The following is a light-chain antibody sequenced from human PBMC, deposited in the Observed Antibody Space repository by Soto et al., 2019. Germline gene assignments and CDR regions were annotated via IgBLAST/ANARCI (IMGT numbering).Light chain of an antibody. Sequence: DIQMTQSPSTLSASVGDTVTITCRASQSISNWLAWYQQKPGQAPKHLIHKASTLESGVPSRFSGSGSGTEFTLTISSLQPDDFATYYCQQYARFPYTFGQGTKLEIK. CDR2: KAS. CDR3: QQYARFPYT. J-gene: IGKJ2*01. CDR1: QSISNW. V-gene: IGKV1-5*03.